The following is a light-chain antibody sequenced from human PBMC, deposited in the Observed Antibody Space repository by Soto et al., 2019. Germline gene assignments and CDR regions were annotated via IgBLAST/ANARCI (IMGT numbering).Light chain of an antibody. V-gene: IGKV3-15*01. J-gene: IGKJ1*01. CDR2: GAS. Sequence: EIVMTQSPATLSVSPGEEVTLFCRASQSVSRNLAWYQQKAGQAPRLLIYGASTRATGIPDRFFGSGSGTEFTLTISSLQSEDFAVYYCQQYNNWPPWTFDQGTKVEIK. CDR3: QQYNNWPPWT. CDR1: QSVSRN.